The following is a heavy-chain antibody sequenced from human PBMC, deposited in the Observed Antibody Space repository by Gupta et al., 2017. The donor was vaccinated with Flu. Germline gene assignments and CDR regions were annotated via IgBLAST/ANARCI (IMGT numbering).Heavy chain of an antibody. CDR3: ARHQPRLQYCSGGSCSFGGWFDP. CDR2: TYYSGND. CDR1: GGSMSRSHY. V-gene: IGHV4-39*01. J-gene: IGHJ5*02. D-gene: IGHD2-15*01. Sequence: QLQLQESGPGLVKPSETLSLTCFVSGGSMSRSHYGGWIRQPPGKGLEWIGSTYYSGNDYYNPSLKSRATISVDTSKNQVSLKLSSVTAADTAVYYCARHQPRLQYCSGGSCSFGGWFDPWGQGTLVTVSS.